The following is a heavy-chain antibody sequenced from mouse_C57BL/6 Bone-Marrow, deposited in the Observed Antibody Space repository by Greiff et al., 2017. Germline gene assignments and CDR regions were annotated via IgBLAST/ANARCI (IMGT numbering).Heavy chain of an antibody. Sequence: QVQLQQPGAELVKPGASVKVSCKASGYTFTSYWMHWVKQRPGQGLEWIGRIHPSDSDTNYNQKFKGKATLTVDKSSSTAYMQLSSLTSEDSAVYYCAISQAYGNYGRSAMDYWGQGTSVTVSS. V-gene: IGHV1-74*01. CDR2: IHPSDSDT. CDR3: AISQAYGNYGRSAMDY. D-gene: IGHD2-1*01. J-gene: IGHJ4*01. CDR1: GYTFTSYW.